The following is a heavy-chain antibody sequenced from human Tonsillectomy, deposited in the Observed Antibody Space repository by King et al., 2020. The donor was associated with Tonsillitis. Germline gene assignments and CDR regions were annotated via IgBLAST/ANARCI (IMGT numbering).Heavy chain of an antibody. CDR3: ARDKVDGEFDY. CDR1: GYSFTTYG. Sequence: VQLVESGADVKKPGVSVKVSCKTSGYSFTTYGLSWVRQAPGQGLDWMVWVSTYIGNANYARKFRDRVTMTTDTSTTTAYMELRSLRSDDTAVYYCARDKVDGEFDYWGQGTLVTVSS. J-gene: IGHJ4*02. D-gene: IGHD5-24*01. CDR2: VSTYIGNA. V-gene: IGHV1-18*01.